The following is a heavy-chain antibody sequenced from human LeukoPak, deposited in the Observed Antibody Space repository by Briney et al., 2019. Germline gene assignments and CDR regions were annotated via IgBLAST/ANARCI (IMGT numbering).Heavy chain of an antibody. Sequence: SETLSLTCAVSGYSISSGYYWGWIRQPPGKGLEWIGSIYHSGSTYYNPSLKSRVTISVDTSKNQFSLKLSSVTAAGTAVYYCAKSDTVMVTGYWGQGTLVTVSS. CDR3: AKSDTVMVTGY. CDR1: GYSISSGYY. V-gene: IGHV4-38-2*01. D-gene: IGHD5-18*01. CDR2: IYHSGST. J-gene: IGHJ4*02.